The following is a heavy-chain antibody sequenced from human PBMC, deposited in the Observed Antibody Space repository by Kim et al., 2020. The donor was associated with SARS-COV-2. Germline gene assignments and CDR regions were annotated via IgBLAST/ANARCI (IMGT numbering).Heavy chain of an antibody. V-gene: IGHV4-31*03. J-gene: IGHJ4*02. CDR2: IYYSGST. Sequence: SETLSLTCTVSGGSISSGGYYWSWIRQHPGKGLEWIGYIYYSGSTYYNPSLKSRVTISVDTSKNQFSLKLSSVTAADTAVYYCARGPSQTTWGSGSYLPFDYWGQGTLVTVSS. CDR1: GGSISSGGYY. D-gene: IGHD3-10*01. CDR3: ARGPSQTTWGSGSYLPFDY.